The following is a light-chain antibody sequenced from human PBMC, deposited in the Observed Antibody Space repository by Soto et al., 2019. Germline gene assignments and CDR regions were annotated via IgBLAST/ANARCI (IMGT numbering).Light chain of an antibody. J-gene: IGKJ1*01. Sequence: EIVLTQSPGTLSLSPGERAILSCRTSQSVSSSYLAWYQHKPGQTPRLLIYGASNRATGMPIRFSGSGSGTDFTLTISRLEPEDFAVYFCQHYGSSPPVTFGQGTKVEIK. V-gene: IGKV3-20*01. CDR2: GAS. CDR1: QSVSSSY. CDR3: QHYGSSPPVT.